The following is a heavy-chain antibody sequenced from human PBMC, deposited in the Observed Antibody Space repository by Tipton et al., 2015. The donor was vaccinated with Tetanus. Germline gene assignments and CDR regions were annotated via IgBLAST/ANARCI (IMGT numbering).Heavy chain of an antibody. CDR1: GFTFRGYE. CDR3: TKQHDGIDF. D-gene: IGHD1/OR15-1a*01. Sequence: SLRLSCAASGFTFRGYEVHWVRQAPGKGLDWVALISEDGTMFYADSVKGRFAISRDNSKNTLYLQMNSLRTDDTAVYYCTKQHDGIDFWGQGTLVNVSS. CDR2: ISEDGTM. J-gene: IGHJ4*02. V-gene: IGHV3-30*09.